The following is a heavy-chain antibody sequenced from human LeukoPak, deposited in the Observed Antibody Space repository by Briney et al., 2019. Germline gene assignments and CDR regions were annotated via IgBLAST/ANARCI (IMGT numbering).Heavy chain of an antibody. CDR1: GFSFSSYG. CDR3: GRDLGGGYWDYFDY. CDR2: IWYDGNNK. Sequence: GGSLRLSCAASGFSFSSYGMHWVRQAPGKGLEWVAVIWYDGNNKYYADSVKGRFTISRDNSKNTLYLQMNSLRAEDTAVYSCGRDLGGGYWDYFDYWGQGTLVTVSS. D-gene: IGHD3-16*01. J-gene: IGHJ4*02. V-gene: IGHV3-33*01.